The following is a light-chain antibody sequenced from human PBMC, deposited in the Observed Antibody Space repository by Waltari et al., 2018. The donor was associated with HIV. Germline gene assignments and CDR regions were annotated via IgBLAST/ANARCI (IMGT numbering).Light chain of an antibody. CDR2: EAS. J-gene: IGKJ4*01. V-gene: IGKV1-12*01. Sequence: IQMTQSPSSVSVAVGGAVPINCLASQHIGKTLPWYQLKANKAPSLLIYEASRLDDGVPARFSGSGSKSNFSLDITNFQPEDYGIYVCQQAKTFPHTFAGGTRVE. CDR1: QHIGKT. CDR3: QQAKTFPHT.